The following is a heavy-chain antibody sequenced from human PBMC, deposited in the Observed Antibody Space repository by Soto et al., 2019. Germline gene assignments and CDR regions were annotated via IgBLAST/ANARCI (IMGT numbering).Heavy chain of an antibody. J-gene: IGHJ5*02. D-gene: IGHD6-13*01. CDR2: ISSSSSTI. CDR3: ARAYSSSYYNWFDP. Sequence: GGSVRLSXAASGFTSSSYSMNWVRQAPGKGLEWVSYISSSSSTIYYADSVKGRFTISRDNAKNSLYLQMNSLRDEDTAVYYCARAYSSSYYNWFDPWGQGTLVTVSS. CDR1: GFTSSSYS. V-gene: IGHV3-48*02.